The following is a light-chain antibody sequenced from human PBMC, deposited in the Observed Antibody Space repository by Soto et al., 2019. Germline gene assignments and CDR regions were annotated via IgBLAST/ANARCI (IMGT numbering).Light chain of an antibody. Sequence: EIVMTQSPDTLSVSPGERATLSCRASQSVSSNLAWYQQKPGQAPRHLIFGASTRATGIPARVSGSGSGTEFTLTISSLQSEDFAVYHGQQYNNWPYTFGQGTTLEIK. CDR1: QSVSSN. CDR3: QQYNNWPYT. V-gene: IGKV3-15*01. CDR2: GAS. J-gene: IGKJ2*01.